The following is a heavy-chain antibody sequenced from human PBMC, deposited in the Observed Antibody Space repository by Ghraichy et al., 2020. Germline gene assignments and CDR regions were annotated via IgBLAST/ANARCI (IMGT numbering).Heavy chain of an antibody. CDR3: AKDRTLQWLPYYLYYGMDV. J-gene: IGHJ6*02. D-gene: IGHD3-3*01. CDR1: GFTFSNYG. Sequence: GESLNISCAASGFTFSNYGFHWVRQAPGKGLEWVAILSFDGSSLYYAESVKGRFTISRDNSKSTLYLQMNSLRGEDTAVYFCAKDRTLQWLPYYLYYGMDVWGQGTTVTVSS. CDR2: LSFDGSSL. V-gene: IGHV3-30*18.